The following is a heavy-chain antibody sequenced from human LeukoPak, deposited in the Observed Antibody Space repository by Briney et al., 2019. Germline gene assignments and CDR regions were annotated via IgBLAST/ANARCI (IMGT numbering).Heavy chain of an antibody. Sequence: SETLSLTCTVSGGSITSSSYYWGWIRQPPGKGLEWIGYIYYSGSTNYNPSLKSRVTISVDTSKNQFSLKLSSETAADTAVYYCARVKYYFDSSGPYFYFYGMDVWGQGTTVTVFS. V-gene: IGHV4-61*05. CDR2: IYYSGST. D-gene: IGHD3-22*01. J-gene: IGHJ6*02. CDR3: ARVKYYFDSSGPYFYFYGMDV. CDR1: GGSITSSSYY.